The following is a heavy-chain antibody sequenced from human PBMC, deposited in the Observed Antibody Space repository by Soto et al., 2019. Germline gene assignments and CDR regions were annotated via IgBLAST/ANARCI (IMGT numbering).Heavy chain of an antibody. CDR3: ATQEVGGSYVYTFDP. Sequence: QLHLRESGPGLVKPSETLSLTCTVSGGSITSSSYYWGWIRQPPGKGLEWIGSIYYSGSTYYNPSLKSRVTIPVDTSKNQFYLKLSSVPAADTAVYYCATQEVGGSYVYTFDPWGQGTLVTVSS. V-gene: IGHV4-39*01. CDR2: IYYSGST. D-gene: IGHD1-26*01. CDR1: GGSITSSSYY. J-gene: IGHJ5*02.